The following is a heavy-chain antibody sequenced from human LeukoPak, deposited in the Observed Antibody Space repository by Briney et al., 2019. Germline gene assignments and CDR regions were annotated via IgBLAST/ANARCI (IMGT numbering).Heavy chain of an antibody. CDR2: IHYDGSNK. V-gene: IGHV3-30*02. CDR1: GFIFSDYG. CDR3: ARIDGNYDFWSGYLSHYYYYMDV. J-gene: IGHJ6*03. Sequence: PGGSLRLSCVASGFIFSDYGMHWVRQAPGKGLEWVASIHYDGSNKYHTDSVKGRFTIARDNPKNTLYLQMNSLRAEDTAVYYCARIDGNYDFWSGYLSHYYYYMDVWGKGTTVTVSS. D-gene: IGHD3-3*01.